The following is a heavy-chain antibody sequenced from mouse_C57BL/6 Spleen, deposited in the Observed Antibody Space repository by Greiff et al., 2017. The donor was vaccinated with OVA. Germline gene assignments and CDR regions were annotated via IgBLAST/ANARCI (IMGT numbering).Heavy chain of an antibody. D-gene: IGHD1-1*01. J-gene: IGHJ2*01. V-gene: IGHV1-64*01. CDR3: ARGPYYGPTLGDY. CDR2: IHPNSGST. Sequence: QVQLQQSGAELVKPGASVKLSCKASGYTFTSYWMHWVKQRPGQGLEWIGMIHPNSGSTNYNEKFKSKATLTVDKSSSTAYMQLSSLTSEDSAVYYCARGPYYGPTLGDYWGQGTTLTVSS. CDR1: GYTFTSYW.